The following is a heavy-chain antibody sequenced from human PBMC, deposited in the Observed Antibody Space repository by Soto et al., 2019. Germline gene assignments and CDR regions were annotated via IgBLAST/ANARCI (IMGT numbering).Heavy chain of an antibody. CDR1: GFTFSSYA. CDR2: ISYDGSNK. J-gene: IGHJ6*02. V-gene: IGHV3-30-3*01. CDR3: ARSYGMDV. Sequence: GGSLRLSCAASGFTFSSYAMHWVRQAPGKGLEWVAVISYDGSNKYYADSVKGRFTISRDNSKNTLYLQMNSLRAEDTAVYYCARSYGMDVWGQGTTVTVSS.